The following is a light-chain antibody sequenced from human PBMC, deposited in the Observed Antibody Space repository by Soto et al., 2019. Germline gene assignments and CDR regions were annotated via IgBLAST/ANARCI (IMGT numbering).Light chain of an antibody. CDR1: QDISSY. CDR2: GAS. J-gene: IGKJ2*01. Sequence: IQLTQSPSSLSASVGDRITITCRASQDISSYLAWYQQKPGTAPKVLIFGASTLESGVPLRFSGSGSGTYFTLTISNLLPEDFATYYCQHLNDYPYTFGQGTKLEIK. CDR3: QHLNDYPYT. V-gene: IGKV1-9*01.